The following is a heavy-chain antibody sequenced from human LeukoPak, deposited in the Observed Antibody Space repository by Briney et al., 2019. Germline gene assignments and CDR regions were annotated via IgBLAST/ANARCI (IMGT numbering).Heavy chain of an antibody. J-gene: IGHJ4*02. D-gene: IGHD6-13*01. Sequence: PGGSLRLSCAASGFTFSSYSMNWVRQAPGKGLEWVSSISSSSSYIYYADSVKGRFTISRDNAKNSLYLQMNSLRAEDTAVYYCARAGSSSWPTRIDYWGQGTLVTVSS. CDR1: GFTFSSYS. CDR2: ISSSSSYI. CDR3: ARAGSSSWPTRIDY. V-gene: IGHV3-21*01.